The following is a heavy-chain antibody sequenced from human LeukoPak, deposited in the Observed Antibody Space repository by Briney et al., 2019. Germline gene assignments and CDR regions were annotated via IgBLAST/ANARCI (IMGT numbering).Heavy chain of an antibody. Sequence: GGSLRLSCAASGFSLSSYGMSWVRQAPGKGLEWVSAISGSGGSTYYADSVKGRFTISRDNSKNTLYLQMNSLRAEDTAVYYCAKDPQPYYYDSSSFWEYWGQGTLVTVSS. CDR3: AKDPQPYYYDSSSFWEY. V-gene: IGHV3-23*01. J-gene: IGHJ4*02. CDR2: ISGSGGST. CDR1: GFSLSSYG. D-gene: IGHD3-22*01.